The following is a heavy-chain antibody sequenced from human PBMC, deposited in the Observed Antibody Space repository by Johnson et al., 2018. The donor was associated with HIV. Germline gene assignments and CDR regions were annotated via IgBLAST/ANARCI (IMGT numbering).Heavy chain of an antibody. CDR3: ARDQAYRSSWAFSFDI. V-gene: IGHV3-30*04. J-gene: IGHJ3*02. CDR1: GFTFSNYA. D-gene: IGHD6-13*01. Sequence: QVQLVESGGGVVQPGRSLRLSCAASGFTFSNYAMHWVRQAPGKGLEWVAVISNDGSFQYYTDSVKGRFTISRDNSKNTVFLQMNSLRSDDTAVYFCARDQAYRSSWAFSFDIWGQGTMVIV. CDR2: ISNDGSFQ.